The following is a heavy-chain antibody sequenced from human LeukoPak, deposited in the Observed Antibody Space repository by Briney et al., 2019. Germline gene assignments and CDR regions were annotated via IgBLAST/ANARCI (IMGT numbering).Heavy chain of an antibody. V-gene: IGHV4-30-2*03. Sequence: LXXXXYSGSTYYNPSLKSRVTISVDTSKNQFSLKLSSVTAADTAVYYCAGYCSSTSCYSDAFDIWGQGTMVTVSS. J-gene: IGHJ3*02. D-gene: IGHD2-2*03. CDR3: AGYCSSTSCYSDAFDI. CDR2: XXYSGST.